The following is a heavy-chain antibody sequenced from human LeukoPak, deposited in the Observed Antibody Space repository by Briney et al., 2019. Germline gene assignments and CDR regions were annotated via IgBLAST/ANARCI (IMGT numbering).Heavy chain of an antibody. CDR2: INPNSGGT. V-gene: IGHV1-2*02. CDR1: GYTFTGYY. D-gene: IGHD2/OR15-2a*01. J-gene: IGHJ6*03. Sequence: ASVKVSCKASGYTFTGYYMHWVRQAPGQGLEWMGWINPNSGGTNYAQKFQGRVTMTRDTSISTAYMELSRLRSDDTAVYYCARDLSSYYYYYYIDVWGKGTTVTVSS. CDR3: ARDLSSYYYYYYIDV.